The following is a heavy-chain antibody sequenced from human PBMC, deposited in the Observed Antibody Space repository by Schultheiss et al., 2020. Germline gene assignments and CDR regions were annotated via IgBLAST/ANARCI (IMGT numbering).Heavy chain of an antibody. J-gene: IGHJ4*02. CDR2: ISGSGGST. CDR3: AREDPLQQLVTY. V-gene: IGHV3-23*01. CDR1: GFTFSSYA. D-gene: IGHD6-13*01. Sequence: WGSLRLSCAASGFTFSSYAMSWVRQAPGKGLEWVSAISGSGGSTYYADSVKGRFTISRDNSKNTLYVQMKSLRAEDTAVYYCAREDPLQQLVTYWGQGTLVTVSS.